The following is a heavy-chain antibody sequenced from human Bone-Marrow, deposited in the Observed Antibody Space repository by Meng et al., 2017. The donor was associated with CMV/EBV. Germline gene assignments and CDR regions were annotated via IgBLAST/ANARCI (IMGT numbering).Heavy chain of an antibody. Sequence: GESLKISCAASGFTFSSYAMHWVRQAPGKGLEWVAVISYDGSNKYYADSVKGRFTISRDNSKNTLYLQMNSLRAEDTAVYYCARDTYSSSWFYLDYWGQGTLVTVSS. D-gene: IGHD6-13*01. CDR3: ARDTYSSSWFYLDY. CDR1: GFTFSSYA. CDR2: ISYDGSNK. J-gene: IGHJ4*02. V-gene: IGHV3-30*04.